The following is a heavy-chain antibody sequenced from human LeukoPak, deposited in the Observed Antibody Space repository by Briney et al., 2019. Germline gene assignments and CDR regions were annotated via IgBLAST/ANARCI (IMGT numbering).Heavy chain of an antibody. CDR3: AKDWDYYDSSGYSH. Sequence: PGGSLRLSCEASGLTFSNAWMSWVRQAPGKGLEWVSAISGSGGSTYYADSVKGRFTISRDNSKNTLYLQMNSLRAEDTAVYYCAKDWDYYDSSGYSHWGQGTLVTVSS. CDR1: GLTFSNAW. D-gene: IGHD3-22*01. J-gene: IGHJ4*02. CDR2: ISGSGGST. V-gene: IGHV3-23*01.